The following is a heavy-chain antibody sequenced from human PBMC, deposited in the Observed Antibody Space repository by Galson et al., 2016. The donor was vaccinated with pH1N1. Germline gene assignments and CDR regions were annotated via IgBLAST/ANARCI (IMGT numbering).Heavy chain of an antibody. J-gene: IGHJ4*02. CDR3: VKYDSSGYYYGRLAN. CDR2: ISASGAST. V-gene: IGHV3-23*01. Sequence: SLRLSCVASGFTFSVFAMCWVRQAPGKGLEWVSGISASGASTHFADSVKGRFTISRDNSKNALYLEMNSLTGEDTAFYYCVKYDSSGYYYGRLANWGQGTLVTVSS. CDR1: GFTFSVFA. D-gene: IGHD3-22*01.